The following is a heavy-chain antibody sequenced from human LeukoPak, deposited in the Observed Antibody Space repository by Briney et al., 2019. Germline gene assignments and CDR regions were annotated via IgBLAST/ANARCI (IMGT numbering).Heavy chain of an antibody. V-gene: IGHV3-30*04. J-gene: IGHJ4*02. Sequence: GGSLRLSCAASGFTFSSFAMHWVRQAPGKGLEWVAVISYDGSNKYYADSVKGRFTISRDNSKNTLYLQMNSLRAEDTAVYYCAKETAAEAFDYWGQGTLVTVSS. CDR3: AKETAAEAFDY. CDR2: ISYDGSNK. D-gene: IGHD6-13*01. CDR1: GFTFSSFA.